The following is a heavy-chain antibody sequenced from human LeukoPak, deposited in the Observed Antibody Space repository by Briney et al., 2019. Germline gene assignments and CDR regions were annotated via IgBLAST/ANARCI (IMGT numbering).Heavy chain of an antibody. D-gene: IGHD2-2*01. CDR1: GFTYSGSA. CDR2: IRSRANSYVT. CDR3: TRHSDAYCSRANCYVDNFYGLDV. J-gene: IGHJ6*02. Sequence: PGGSLKLSCAASGFTYSGSAMHWVRQASGKGLEWVGRIRSRANSYVTAYAASVTGRFIISRDDSGNTAYLQMNSLKTEDTAVYYCTRHSDAYCSRANCYVDNFYGLDVWGQGTRVTVPS. V-gene: IGHV3-73*01.